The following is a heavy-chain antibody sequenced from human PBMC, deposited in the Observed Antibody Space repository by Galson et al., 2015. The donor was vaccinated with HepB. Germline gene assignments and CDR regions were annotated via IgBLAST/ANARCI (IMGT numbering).Heavy chain of an antibody. V-gene: IGHV3-23*01. Sequence: SLRLSCAASGIDFAGYLMAWVRHAPGKGLEWVSTITATSSNIYYADSVKGRFTVSRHNSKKEMYLQMDNLRVEDSAIYYRGQRDYVALGYWGPGTWVTVSS. J-gene: IGHJ4*02. CDR1: GIDFAGYL. CDR2: ITATSSNI. CDR3: GQRDYVALGY. D-gene: IGHD3-10*02.